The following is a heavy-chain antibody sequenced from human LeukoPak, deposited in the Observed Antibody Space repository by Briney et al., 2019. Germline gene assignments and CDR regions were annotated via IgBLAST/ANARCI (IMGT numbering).Heavy chain of an antibody. CDR3: ARDCSGGSCYDY. V-gene: IGHV4-30-2*01. J-gene: IGHJ4*02. CDR1: GDSISSGHAY. CDR2: IYHSGST. D-gene: IGHD2-15*01. Sequence: SETLSLTCSVSGDSISSGHAYWGWIRQPPGKGLEWIGYIYHSGSTYYNPSLKSRVTISVDRSKNQFSLKLSSVTAADTAVYYCARDCSGGSCYDYWGQGTLVTVSS.